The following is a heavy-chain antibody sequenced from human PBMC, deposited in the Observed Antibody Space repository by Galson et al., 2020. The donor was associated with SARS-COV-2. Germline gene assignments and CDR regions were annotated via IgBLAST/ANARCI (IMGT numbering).Heavy chain of an antibody. J-gene: IGHJ4*02. V-gene: IGHV1-3*01. CDR3: VRGGYDYGDY. CDR2: INVGNGDT. Sequence: ASVKVSCKASGYTFTRFVIHWVRQAPGQRLEWMGWINVGNGDTKYSEKFQGRVTITRDISAGTAYMDLSSLRCEDTAVYYCVRGGYDYGDYWGQGTLVTVSS. CDR1: GYTFTRFV. D-gene: IGHD4-17*01.